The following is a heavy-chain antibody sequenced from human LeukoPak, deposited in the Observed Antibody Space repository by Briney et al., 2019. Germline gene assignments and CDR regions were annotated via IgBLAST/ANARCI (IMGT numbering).Heavy chain of an antibody. Sequence: SQTLSLTCTVSGGSISSGSYYWSWIRQPAGKGLEWIGRIYTSGSTNYNPSLKSRVTISVDTSKNQFSLRLSSVTAADTAVYYCARYYSIFGVVTDWGQGTLVTVSS. CDR1: GGSISSGSYY. J-gene: IGHJ4*02. CDR3: ARYYSIFGVVTD. D-gene: IGHD3-3*01. CDR2: IYTSGST. V-gene: IGHV4-61*02.